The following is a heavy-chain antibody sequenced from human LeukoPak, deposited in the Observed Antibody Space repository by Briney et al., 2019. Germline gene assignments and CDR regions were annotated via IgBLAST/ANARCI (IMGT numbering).Heavy chain of an antibody. D-gene: IGHD3-3*01. CDR2: FDPEDGET. CDR1: GYTLTELS. CDR3: ATDRKVMIFGVVSPTPLFDY. Sequence: EASVKVSCKVSGYTLTELSMHWVRQAPGKGLEWMGGFDPEDGETIYAQKFQGRVTMTEDTSTDTAYMELSSLRSEDTAVYYCATDRKVMIFGVVSPTPLFDYWGQGTLVTVSS. V-gene: IGHV1-24*01. J-gene: IGHJ4*02.